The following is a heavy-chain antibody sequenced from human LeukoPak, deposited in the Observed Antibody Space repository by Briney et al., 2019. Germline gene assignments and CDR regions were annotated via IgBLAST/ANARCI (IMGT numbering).Heavy chain of an antibody. CDR2: IYYSGST. V-gene: IGHV4-59*08. J-gene: IGHJ6*02. CDR1: GGSFSGYY. CDR3: ARHGVDTALSYYYGMDV. Sequence: PSETLSLTCAVYGGSFSGYYWSWIRQPPGKGLEWIGYIYYSGSTNYNPSLKSRVTISVDTSKKQFSLKLSSVTAADTAVYYCARHGVDTALSYYYGMDVWGQGTTVTVSS. D-gene: IGHD5-18*01.